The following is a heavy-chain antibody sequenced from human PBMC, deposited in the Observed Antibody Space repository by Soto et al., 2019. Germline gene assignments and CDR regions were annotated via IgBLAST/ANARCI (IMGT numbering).Heavy chain of an antibody. D-gene: IGHD3-3*01. CDR2: INHSGST. Sequence: QVQLQQWGAGLLKPSETLSLTCAVYGGSFSGYYWSWIRQPPGKGLEWIGEINHSGSTNYNPSLKSRVTISVDTSQNQFSLKLSSVTAADTAVYYCAGLFGVVIIPRDRNFDYCGQGTLVTVSS. CDR1: GGSFSGYY. V-gene: IGHV4-34*01. CDR3: AGLFGVVIIPRDRNFDY. J-gene: IGHJ4*02.